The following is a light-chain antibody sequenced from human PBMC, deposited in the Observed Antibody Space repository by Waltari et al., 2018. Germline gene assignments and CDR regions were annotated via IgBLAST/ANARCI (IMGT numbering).Light chain of an antibody. V-gene: IGKV1-5*03. CDR1: QNINRW. J-gene: IGKJ1*01. CDR2: NTS. Sequence: DIQMTQSPSTLSASVGERVTITCRASQNINRWLAWYQQKPGKAPNLLIYNTSSLESGVPSRFSGSGSGTEFTLTIDTLQPDDFATYHCQQYKSYPWTFGQGTKVEI. CDR3: QQYKSYPWT.